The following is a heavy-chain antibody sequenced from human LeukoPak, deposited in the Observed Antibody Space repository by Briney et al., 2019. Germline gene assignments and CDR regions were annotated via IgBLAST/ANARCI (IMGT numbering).Heavy chain of an antibody. V-gene: IGHV3-74*01. J-gene: IGHJ4*02. Sequence: GGSLRLSCAASGFTFSSYWMHWVRQAPGKGLVWVSRINSDGSSTSYADSVKGRFTISRDNAKYTLYLQMNSLRAEDTAVYYCAREVAGTWFDYWGQGTLVTVSS. D-gene: IGHD6-19*01. CDR1: GFTFSSYW. CDR2: INSDGSST. CDR3: AREVAGTWFDY.